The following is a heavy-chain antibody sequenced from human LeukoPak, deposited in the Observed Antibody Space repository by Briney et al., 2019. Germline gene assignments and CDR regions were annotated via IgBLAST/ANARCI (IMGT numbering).Heavy chain of an antibody. Sequence: PSETLSLTCAVHGGSFSGYYWNWIRQPPGKGLEWIGEINHRGSTNYNPSLKSRVTISVDTSKNQFSLKLSSVTAADTAVYYCAALRVAATPYFDYWGQGTLVTVSS. CDR1: GGSFSGYY. J-gene: IGHJ4*02. CDR3: AALRVAATPYFDY. D-gene: IGHD2-15*01. V-gene: IGHV4-34*01. CDR2: INHRGST.